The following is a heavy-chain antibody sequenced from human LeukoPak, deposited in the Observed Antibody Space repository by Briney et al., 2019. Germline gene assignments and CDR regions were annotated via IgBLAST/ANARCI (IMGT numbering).Heavy chain of an antibody. J-gene: IGHJ4*02. Sequence: GGSLRLSCAASGFTFSSYSMNGVRQAPGKGLEWVSSISSSNYISYADSVKGRFTISRDNAKNSLYLQMNSLRAEDTAVYYCASVTGTTSAFDYWGQGTLVTVSS. D-gene: IGHD1-20*01. CDR3: ASVTGTTSAFDY. CDR1: GFTFSSYS. V-gene: IGHV3-21*01. CDR2: ISSSNYI.